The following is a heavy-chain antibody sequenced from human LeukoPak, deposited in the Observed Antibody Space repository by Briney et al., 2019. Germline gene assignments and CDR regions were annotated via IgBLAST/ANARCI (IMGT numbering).Heavy chain of an antibody. CDR1: GYTLTELS. CDR2: FDHEDRET. CDR3: ATDTYSGSYRWFDP. D-gene: IGHD1-26*01. J-gene: IGHJ5*02. Sequence: ASVKGSCKGSGYTLTELSMHWVRQAPGKGRERRGGFDHEDRETIYAPKFQGRVTMTEGTSTDTAYMELSSLRSEDTAVYYCATDTYSGSYRWFDPWGQGTLVTVSS. V-gene: IGHV1-24*01.